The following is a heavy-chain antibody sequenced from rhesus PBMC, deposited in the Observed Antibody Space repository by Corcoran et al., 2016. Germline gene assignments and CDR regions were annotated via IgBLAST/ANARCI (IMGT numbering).Heavy chain of an antibody. J-gene: IGHJ3*01. D-gene: IGHD4-29*01. CDR1: GASISSNY. Sequence: QVQLQESGPGLVKPSETLPLTCAVSGASISSNYWSWNRQAPGKGLEGSGRIYGRGGSTDYNPSLKGRVTISIDTSKNQFSLKLSSVTAADTAVYYCARVGHGSSYSGAVFDFWGQGLRVTVSS. V-gene: IGHV4S2*01. CDR3: ARVGHGSSYSGAVFDF. CDR2: IYGRGGST.